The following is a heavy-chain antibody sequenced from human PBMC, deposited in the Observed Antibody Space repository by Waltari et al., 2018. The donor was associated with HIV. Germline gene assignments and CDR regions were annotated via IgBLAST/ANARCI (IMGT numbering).Heavy chain of an antibody. J-gene: IGHJ4*02. CDR2: ISGSGGST. D-gene: IGHD3-22*01. Sequence: EVQLVESGGGLVQPGGSLRLSCAASGFTFTNYAMNWVRQAPGKGREGGSAISGSGGSTAYADSVNGRFTISRDNSKNTLYLQMNSLRAEDTALYYCAKDDSTGSSGYYPFHYWGQGTLITVSS. CDR1: GFTFTNYA. CDR3: AKDDSTGSSGYYPFHY. V-gene: IGHV3-23*04.